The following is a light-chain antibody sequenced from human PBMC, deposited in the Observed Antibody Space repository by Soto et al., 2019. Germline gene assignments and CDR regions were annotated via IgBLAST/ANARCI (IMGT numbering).Light chain of an antibody. Sequence: EIVLTQSPATLSLSPGERATLSCRASQSVSSYLAWYQQKPGQAPRLLIYDASNRATGIPDRFRGSGSGADFTLTISSLEPEDFALYYCQQRSNWPRTFGQGTKVDIK. CDR1: QSVSSY. CDR2: DAS. CDR3: QQRSNWPRT. V-gene: IGKV3-11*01. J-gene: IGKJ1*01.